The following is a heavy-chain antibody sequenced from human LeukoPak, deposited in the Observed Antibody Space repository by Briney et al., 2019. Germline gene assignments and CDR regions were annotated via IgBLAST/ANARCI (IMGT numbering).Heavy chain of an antibody. Sequence: ASVKVSCNASGGTFSSYAISWVRQAPGQGLEWMGRIIPILGIANYAQKFQGRVTITADKSTSTAYMELSSLRSEDTAVYYCAREEVDEWLEKLTFDYWGQGTLVTVSS. CDR2: IIPILGIA. CDR1: GGTFSSYA. CDR3: AREEVDEWLEKLTFDY. V-gene: IGHV1-69*04. D-gene: IGHD6-19*01. J-gene: IGHJ4*02.